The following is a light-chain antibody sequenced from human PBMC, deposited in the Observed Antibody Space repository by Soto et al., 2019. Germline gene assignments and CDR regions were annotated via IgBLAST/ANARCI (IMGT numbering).Light chain of an antibody. CDR1: QSVSNN. CDR2: GAS. V-gene: IGKV3-15*01. CDR3: QQYNNWLIT. J-gene: IGKJ5*01. Sequence: EIGMTQSPSTLSVSPGERATLSCRASQSVSNNLAWYQQKPGQAPRLLIYGASTRATGIPARFSGSGSGTEFTLTISSLQSEDFAVYYCQQYNNWLITFGQGTRLEI.